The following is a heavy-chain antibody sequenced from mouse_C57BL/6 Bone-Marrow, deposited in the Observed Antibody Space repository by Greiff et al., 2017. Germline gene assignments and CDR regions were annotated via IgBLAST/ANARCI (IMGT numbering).Heavy chain of an antibody. D-gene: IGHD2-4*01. CDR3: ARHERYYDYEGYFDY. J-gene: IGHJ2*01. CDR1: GYIFTEYT. V-gene: IGHV1-62-2*01. CDR2: FYPGSGSI. Sequence: VKLVASGAELVKPGASVKLSCKASGYIFTEYTIHWVKQRSGQGLEWIGWFYPGSGSIKYNERFQDKATLTAAKSSNTVYMELSRLTSEDSAVYFCARHERYYDYEGYFDYWGQGTTLTVSS.